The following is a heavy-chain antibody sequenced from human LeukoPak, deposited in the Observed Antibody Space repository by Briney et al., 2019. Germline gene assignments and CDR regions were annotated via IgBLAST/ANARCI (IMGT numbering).Heavy chain of an antibody. CDR1: GYSFTSYW. D-gene: IGHD4-17*01. J-gene: IGHJ4*02. Sequence: GESLKISCKGSGYSFTSYWIGWVRQISGKGLEWMGIIYPDDSDTRYSPSFQGQVTISVDKSITTASLHWSSLKASDTAIYYCARRGIGSYGDSFDYWGQGTLVTVSS. CDR2: IYPDDSDT. CDR3: ARRGIGSYGDSFDY. V-gene: IGHV5-51*01.